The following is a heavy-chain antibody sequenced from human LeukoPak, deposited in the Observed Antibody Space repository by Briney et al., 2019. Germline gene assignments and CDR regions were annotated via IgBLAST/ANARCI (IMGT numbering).Heavy chain of an antibody. CDR3: AKGRGTAVTSAANY. CDR1: GFTFSSYA. J-gene: IGHJ4*02. V-gene: IGHV3-23*01. Sequence: RGGSLRLSCAASGFTFSSYAMSWVRQAPGKGLEWVSSISGSGDNTYYADSVKDRFSISRDNSKTTVSLQMNSLRAEDTAVYYCAKGRGTAVTSAANYWGQGTVVTVSS. D-gene: IGHD4-17*01. CDR2: ISGSGDNT.